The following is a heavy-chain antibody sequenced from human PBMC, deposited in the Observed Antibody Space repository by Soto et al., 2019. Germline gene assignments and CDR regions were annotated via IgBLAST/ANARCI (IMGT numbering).Heavy chain of an antibody. D-gene: IGHD4-17*01. CDR1: WFNVGSYA. V-gene: IGHV3-23*01. CDR3: ATRLAATVATPRLLY. Sequence: GALRISCSASWFNVGSYALTRVPPAPGKGLEWVSGSSGSGAETYYADSVKGRFTVSRDNSKNTLYLQMNSLRAEDTAFYYCATRLAATVATPRLLYWAHRILVTVSS. CDR2: SSGSGAET. J-gene: IGHJ1*01.